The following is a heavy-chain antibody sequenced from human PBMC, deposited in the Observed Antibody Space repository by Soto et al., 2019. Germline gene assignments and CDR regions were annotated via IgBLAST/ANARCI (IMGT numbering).Heavy chain of an antibody. CDR1: GYTFTSYG. D-gene: IGHD2-15*01. CDR2: ISAYNGNT. J-gene: IGHJ6*02. V-gene: IGHV1-18*01. Sequence: GASVKVSCKASGYTFTSYGMSWVRQAPGQGLEWMGWISAYNGNTNYAQKLQGRFTISRDNSKNTMYPQVNSLRAEDTAVYYCARDYSRYYGMDVWGQGTTVTVSS. CDR3: ARDYSRYYGMDV.